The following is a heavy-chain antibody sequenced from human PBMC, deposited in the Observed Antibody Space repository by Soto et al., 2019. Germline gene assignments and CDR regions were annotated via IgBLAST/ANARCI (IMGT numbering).Heavy chain of an antibody. J-gene: IGHJ5*02. V-gene: IGHV3-23*01. Sequence: GGSLILSCAASGFTFSRSAMGWVRQAPGKGLEWVSSISGSGRDTYYPDAVRGRLTVSRDNSKSTLYLQMNSLSAEDTALYYYARDIRSSHGGGNYGWFAPGGPGTQVTVSS. CDR1: GFTFSRSA. CDR2: ISGSGRDT. D-gene: IGHD3-16*01. CDR3: ARDIRSSHGGGNYGWFAP.